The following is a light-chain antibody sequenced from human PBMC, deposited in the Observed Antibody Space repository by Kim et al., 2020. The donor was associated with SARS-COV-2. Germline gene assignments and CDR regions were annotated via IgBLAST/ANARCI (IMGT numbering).Light chain of an antibody. V-gene: IGLV3-1*01. J-gene: IGLJ2*01. CDR3: QAWDSSTVV. Sequence: VSTGQTASITCYGDKLGDKYACWYQQKPGQSPVLVIYQDSKRPSGIPERFSGSNSGNTATLTISGTQAMDEADYYCQAWDSSTVVFGGGTQLTVL. CDR1: KLGDKY. CDR2: QDS.